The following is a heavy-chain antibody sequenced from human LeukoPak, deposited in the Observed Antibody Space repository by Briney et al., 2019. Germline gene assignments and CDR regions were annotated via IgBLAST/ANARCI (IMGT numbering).Heavy chain of an antibody. CDR3: TSRKTTLLSPLDY. CDR2: IKSKTDGGTT. Sequence: SGGSLRLSCAASGFTFSNAWMSWVRQAPGKGLEWVGRIKSKTDGGTTDYAAPVKGRFTISRDDSKNTLYLQMNSLKTEDTAVYYCTSRKTTLLSPLDYWGQETLVTVSS. J-gene: IGHJ4*02. D-gene: IGHD1-26*01. V-gene: IGHV3-15*01. CDR1: GFTFSNAW.